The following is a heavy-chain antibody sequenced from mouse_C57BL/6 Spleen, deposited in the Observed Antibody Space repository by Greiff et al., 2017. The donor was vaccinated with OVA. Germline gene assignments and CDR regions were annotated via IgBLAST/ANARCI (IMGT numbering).Heavy chain of an antibody. Sequence: VQLQQPGAELVRPGSSVKLSCKASGYTFTSYWMDWVKQRPGQGLEWIGNIYPSDSETHYTQKFKDKATLTVDKSSSTAYMQLSSLTSEDAGVNYCARSGSNYVWGQGTSGTVSS. D-gene: IGHD2-5*01. J-gene: IGHJ4*01. V-gene: IGHV1-61*01. CDR1: GYTFTSYW. CDR3: ARSGSNYV. CDR2: IYPSDSET.